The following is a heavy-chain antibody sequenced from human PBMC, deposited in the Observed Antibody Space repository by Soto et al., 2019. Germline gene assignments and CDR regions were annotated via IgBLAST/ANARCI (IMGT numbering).Heavy chain of an antibody. CDR1: GGTISSYA. CDR2: IIPIFGTA. CDR3: ARGVAAMNSDSVAFDI. D-gene: IGHD5-12*01. V-gene: IGHV1-69*01. J-gene: IGHJ3*02. Sequence: QVQLVQSGAEVKKPGSSVKVSCKASGGTISSYAMTWVRQAPGQGLEWMGGIIPIFGTANYAKEFQGRVTITADESTSTAYMELSSLRFEDTAVYYCARGVAAMNSDSVAFDIWGQGTMVTVSS.